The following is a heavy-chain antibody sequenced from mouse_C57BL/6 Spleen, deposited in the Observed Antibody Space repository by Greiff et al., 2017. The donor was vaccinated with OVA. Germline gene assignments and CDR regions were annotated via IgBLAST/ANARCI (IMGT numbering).Heavy chain of an antibody. CDR2: IYPRSGNT. D-gene: IGHD2-3*01. CDR1: GYTFTSYG. Sequence: QVQLQQSGAELARPGASVKLSCKASGYTFTSYGISWVKQRTGQGLEWIGEIYPRSGNTYYNEKFKGKATLTADKSSSTAYMELRSLTSEDSAVYFCASRGDGYSYFDYWGQGTTLTVSS. V-gene: IGHV1-81*01. J-gene: IGHJ2*01. CDR3: ASRGDGYSYFDY.